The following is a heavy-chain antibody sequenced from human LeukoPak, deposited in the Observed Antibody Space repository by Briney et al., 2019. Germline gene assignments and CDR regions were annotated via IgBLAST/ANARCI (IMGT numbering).Heavy chain of an antibody. CDR2: IIPIFGTA. CDR3: ARGSYYYDSSGYPPFYC. V-gene: IGHV1-69*13. J-gene: IGHJ5*01. Sequence: ASVKVSCKASGGTFSSYAVSWVRQAPGQGLEWMGGIIPIFGTANYAQKFQGRVTNTADESTSTAYMELSSLRSEDTAVYYCARGSYYYDSSGYPPFYCWGHGTLVTASS. CDR1: GGTFSSYA. D-gene: IGHD3-22*01.